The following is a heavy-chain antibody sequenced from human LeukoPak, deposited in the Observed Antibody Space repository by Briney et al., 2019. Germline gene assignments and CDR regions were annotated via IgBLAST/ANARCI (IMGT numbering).Heavy chain of an antibody. CDR3: ARVVSSSWGDHYYYYYYMDV. CDR2: MNPNSGNT. D-gene: IGHD6-13*01. J-gene: IGHJ6*03. CDR1: GGTFSSYA. Sequence: ASVKVSCKASGGTFSSYAISWVRQAPGQGLEWMGWMNPNSGNTGYAQKFQGRVTITRSTSISTAYMELSSLRSEDTAVYYCARVVSSSWGDHYYYYYYMDVWGKGTTVTVSS. V-gene: IGHV1-8*03.